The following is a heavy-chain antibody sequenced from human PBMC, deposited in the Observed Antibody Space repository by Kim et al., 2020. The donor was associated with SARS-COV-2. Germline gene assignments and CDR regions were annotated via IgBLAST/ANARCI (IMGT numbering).Heavy chain of an antibody. J-gene: IGHJ4*02. CDR3: AKVGCRGYRTIDY. CDR1: GFTFSSYW. Sequence: GGSLRLSCAASGFTFSSYWMHWVRQAPGKGLVWVSRINSDGSNTNYADSVKGRFTISRDNAKNTLYLQMNSLRAEDTAVYYCAKVGCRGYRTIDYWGQGTLVTVSS. D-gene: IGHD5-12*01. CDR2: INSDGSNT. V-gene: IGHV3-74*01.